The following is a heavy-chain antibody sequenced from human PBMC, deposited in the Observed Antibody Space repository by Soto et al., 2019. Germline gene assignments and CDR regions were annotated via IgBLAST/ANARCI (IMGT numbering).Heavy chain of an antibody. D-gene: IGHD6-25*01. Sequence: LRLSCAASGFTFDNYAMHWVRQAPGKGLEWVAVISCNGGSIGYADSVKGRFTISRDNSKNTLYLQMNSLRAEDTALYYYEKAMSPGATLVTISLDQYYYYGMDVWGQGTTVTVSS. V-gene: IGHV3-9*01. CDR2: ISCNGGSI. CDR3: EKAMSPGATLVTISLDQYYYYGMDV. J-gene: IGHJ6*02. CDR1: GFTFDNYA.